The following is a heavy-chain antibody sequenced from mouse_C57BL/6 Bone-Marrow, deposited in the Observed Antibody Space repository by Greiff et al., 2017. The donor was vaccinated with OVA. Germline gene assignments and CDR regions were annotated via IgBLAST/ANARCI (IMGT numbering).Heavy chain of an antibody. CDR2: IHPNSGST. CDR3: ARNYGSFMDY. J-gene: IGHJ4*01. Sequence: QVQLQQPGAELVKPGASVKLSCKASGYTFTSYWMHWVKQRPGQGLEWIGMIHPNSGSTNYNEKFKSKATLTVDKSSSTAYMQLSRLTSEDSAVYYCARNYGSFMDYWGQGTSVTVSS. CDR1: GYTFTSYW. D-gene: IGHD1-1*01. V-gene: IGHV1-64*01.